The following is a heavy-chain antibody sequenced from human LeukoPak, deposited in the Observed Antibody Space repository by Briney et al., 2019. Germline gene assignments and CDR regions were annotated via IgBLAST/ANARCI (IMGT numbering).Heavy chain of an antibody. D-gene: IGHD5-12*01. CDR3: AKDGPRAVATGGSSYYYYAMDV. CDR2: ISGSGRST. CDR1: GFTFSSYA. Sequence: GGSLRLSCAASGFTFSSYAMTWVRQAPGKGLEWVSAISGSGRSTYYADSVKGRFAISRDNSKNTLHLEMNSLRAEDTAVYYCAKDGPRAVATGGSSYYYYAMDVWGQGTTVTVSS. V-gene: IGHV3-23*01. J-gene: IGHJ6*02.